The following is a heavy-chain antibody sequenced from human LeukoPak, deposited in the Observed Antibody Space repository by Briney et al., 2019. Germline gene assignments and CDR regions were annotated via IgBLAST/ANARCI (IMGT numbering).Heavy chain of an antibody. Sequence: SQTLSLTCAISGDSVSSNSVAWNWIRQSPSRGLEWLGRTYYRSKWYNDYAVSVKSRITINPDTSKNQFSLQLNSVTPEDTAVYYCARDKPIWFGDPRGVAAFDIWGQGTMVTVSS. D-gene: IGHD3-10*01. J-gene: IGHJ3*02. CDR3: ARDKPIWFGDPRGVAAFDI. V-gene: IGHV6-1*01. CDR1: GDSVSSNSVA. CDR2: TYYRSKWYN.